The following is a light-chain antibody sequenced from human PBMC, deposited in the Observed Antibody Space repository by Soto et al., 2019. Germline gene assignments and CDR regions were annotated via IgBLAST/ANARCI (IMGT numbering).Light chain of an antibody. CDR1: QGISSA. CDR3: QQFNNYPHGDT. V-gene: IGKV1D-13*01. Sequence: TQSPATLSVSAGERVTITCRASQGISSALAWYQQKPGKAPKLLIYDASSLESGVPSRFSGSGSGTDFTLTISSLQPEDFATYYCQQFNNYPHGDTFGQGTKLEIK. J-gene: IGKJ2*01. CDR2: DAS.